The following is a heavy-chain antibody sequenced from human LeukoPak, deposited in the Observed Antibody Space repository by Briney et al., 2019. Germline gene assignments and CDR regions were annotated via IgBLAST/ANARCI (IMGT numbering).Heavy chain of an antibody. D-gene: IGHD6-13*01. V-gene: IGHV4-59*01. CDR1: GGSISSYY. CDR3: ASQTPGYSSSWFDY. Sequence: SETLSLTCAVSGGSISSYYWSWIRQPPGKGLEWIGYIYYSGSTNYNPSLKSRVTISVDTSKNQFSLKLSSVTAADTAVYYCASQTPGYSSSWFDYWGQGTLVTVSS. CDR2: IYYSGST. J-gene: IGHJ4*02.